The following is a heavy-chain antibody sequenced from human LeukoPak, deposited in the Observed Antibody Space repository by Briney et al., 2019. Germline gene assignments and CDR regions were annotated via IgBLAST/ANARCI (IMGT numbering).Heavy chain of an antibody. CDR3: ARRCYDYVWGSYRYTSYYFDY. D-gene: IGHD3-16*02. CDR1: GGSFSGYY. J-gene: IGHJ4*02. V-gene: IGHV4-34*01. Sequence: SETLSLTCAVYGGSFSGYYWSWIRQPPGKGLEWIGEINHSGSTNYNPSLKSRVTISVDTSKNQFSLKLSSVTAADTAVYYCARRCYDYVWGSYRYTSYYFDYWGQGTLVTVSS. CDR2: INHSGST.